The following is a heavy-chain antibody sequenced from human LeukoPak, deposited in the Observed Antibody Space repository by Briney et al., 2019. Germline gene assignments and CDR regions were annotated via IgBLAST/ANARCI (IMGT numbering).Heavy chain of an antibody. Sequence: GRPLRLSCAASGFTFSSYAMHWVRQAPGKGLEWVAVISYDGSNKYYADSVKGRFTISRDNSKNTLYLQMNSLRAEDTAVYYCARGPPGYYYYYMDVWGKGTTVTVSS. CDR1: GFTFSSYA. CDR2: ISYDGSNK. J-gene: IGHJ6*03. V-gene: IGHV3-30*04. CDR3: ARGPPGYYYYYMDV.